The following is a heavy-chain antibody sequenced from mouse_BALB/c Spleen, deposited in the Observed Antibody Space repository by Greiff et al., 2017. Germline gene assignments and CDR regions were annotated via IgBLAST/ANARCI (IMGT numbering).Heavy chain of an antibody. J-gene: IGHJ2*01. CDR2: ISSGGSYT. Sequence: DVMLVESGGDLAKPGGSLKLSCAASGFTFSSYGMSWVRQTPDKRLEWVATISSGGSYTYYPDSVKGRFTISRDNAKNTLYLQMSSLKSEDTAMYYCARQGTTATFDYWGQGTTLTVSS. CDR1: GFTFSSYG. D-gene: IGHD1-2*01. CDR3: ARQGTTATFDY. V-gene: IGHV5-6*02.